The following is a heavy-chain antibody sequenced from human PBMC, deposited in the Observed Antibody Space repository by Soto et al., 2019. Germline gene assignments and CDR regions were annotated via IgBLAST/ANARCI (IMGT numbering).Heavy chain of an antibody. D-gene: IGHD6-25*01. Sequence: PGGSLRLSCAASGFTVSSNYMSWVRQAPGKGLEWVSVIYSGGSTYYADSVKGRFTISRGNSKNTLYLQMNSLRAEDTAVYYCARAAPSSIAAPFDYWGQGTLVTVSS. J-gene: IGHJ4*02. CDR1: GFTVSSNY. CDR2: IYSGGST. V-gene: IGHV3-53*01. CDR3: ARAAPSSIAAPFDY.